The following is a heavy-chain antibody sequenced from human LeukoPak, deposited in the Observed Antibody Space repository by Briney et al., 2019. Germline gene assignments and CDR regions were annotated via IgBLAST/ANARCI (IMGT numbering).Heavy chain of an antibody. CDR3: ARETSLAGFASGLGFNY. CDR1: GGSISSWY. J-gene: IGHJ4*02. V-gene: IGHV4-59*01. Sequence: SETLSLTCTVSGGSISSWYWSWIRQPPGKGLEWIGYIYGSGNTNYNPSLKSRVTMSIDTSKNQFSLKLTSVTAADTATYYCARETSLAGFASGLGFNYWGQGILVTVSS. CDR2: IYGSGNT. D-gene: IGHD6-19*01.